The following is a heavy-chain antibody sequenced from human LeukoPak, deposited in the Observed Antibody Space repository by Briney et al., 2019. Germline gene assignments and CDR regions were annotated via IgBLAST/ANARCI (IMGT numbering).Heavy chain of an antibody. V-gene: IGHV1-18*04. CDR2: ISCYNGDT. CDR1: GYTFTRYY. D-gene: IGHD6-19*01. CDR3: ARDPSNTSGYYVYHDY. J-gene: IGHJ4*02. Sequence: ASVKVSCKASGYTFTRYYMHWVRQAPGQGLEWMGWISCYNGDTRYAQKFQGRVTMTKDTSTSTVHMELRSLRSDDTAVYYCARDPSNTSGYYVYHDYWGQGALVTVSS.